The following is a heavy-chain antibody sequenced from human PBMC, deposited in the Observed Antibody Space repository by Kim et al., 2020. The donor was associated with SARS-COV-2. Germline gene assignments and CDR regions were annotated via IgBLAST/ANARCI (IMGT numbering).Heavy chain of an antibody. CDR1: GFTFGDYA. Sequence: GGSLRLSCSASGFTFGDYAIHWVRRAPGMGLECVSVITYDGRDSLYADSVKGRFTISRDNSKNTLYLQMSRLRVDDTAVYFCARGNYNESVSLSDYYNGMDVWGQGTTVTVSS. V-gene: IGHV3-30-3*01. D-gene: IGHD3-10*01. CDR3: ARGNYNESVSLSDYYNGMDV. J-gene: IGHJ6*02. CDR2: ITYDGRDS.